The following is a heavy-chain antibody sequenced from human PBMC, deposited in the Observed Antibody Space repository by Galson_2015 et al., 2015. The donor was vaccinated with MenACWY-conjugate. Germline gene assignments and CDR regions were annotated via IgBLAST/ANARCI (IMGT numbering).Heavy chain of an antibody. J-gene: IGHJ4*02. CDR3: TRQSPLNFDY. V-gene: IGHV3-73*01. CDR1: GFSFSDSA. CDR2: IRSKRNNYAT. Sequence: SLRLSCAASGFSFSDSAMHWVRQASGKGLEWVGRIRSKRNNYATTYAASVQGRFTISRDESERMAYLHMNSLKTEGTAIYYCTRQSPLNFDYWGQGVLVTVSS.